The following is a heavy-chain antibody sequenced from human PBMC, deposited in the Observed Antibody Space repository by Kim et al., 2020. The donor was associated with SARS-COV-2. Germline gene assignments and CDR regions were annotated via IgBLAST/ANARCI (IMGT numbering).Heavy chain of an antibody. D-gene: IGHD3-22*01. CDR2: GTT. V-gene: IGHV4-31*02. Sequence: GTTYHTPSLRSRVNLSIEPSKTQFSLKLSSVTAADTAVYYCARDSSGSFDYWGQGTLVTVSS. J-gene: IGHJ4*02. CDR3: ARDSSGSFDY.